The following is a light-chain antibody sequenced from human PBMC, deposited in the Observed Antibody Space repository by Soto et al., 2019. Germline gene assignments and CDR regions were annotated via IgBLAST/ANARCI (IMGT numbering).Light chain of an antibody. V-gene: IGKV3-15*01. Sequence: EIVLAQSPGSLSLSPGERAALSCRASQSVSNNYLAWYQQKPGQAPRLLVYRASTRTLGIPARFSGSESGTEFTLTISSLQSEDFAIYYCQQCNTWPITFGQGTRLEIK. CDR1: QSVSNN. J-gene: IGKJ5*01. CDR3: QQCNTWPIT. CDR2: RAS.